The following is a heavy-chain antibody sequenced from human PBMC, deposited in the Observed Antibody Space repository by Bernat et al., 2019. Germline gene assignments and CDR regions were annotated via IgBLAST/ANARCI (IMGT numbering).Heavy chain of an antibody. CDR3: ARARDYGDYVWRHAFDI. CDR1: GFTFSDYY. V-gene: IGHV3-11*01. J-gene: IGHJ3*02. CDR2: ISSSGSTI. Sequence: QVQLVESGGGLVKPGGSLRLSCAASGFTFSDYYMSWIRQAPGKGREWVSYISSSGSTISSADSLTGRFTISRDNAKNSLYLQMNSLRAEDTAVYYCARARDYGDYVWRHAFDIWGQGTMVTVSS. D-gene: IGHD4-17*01.